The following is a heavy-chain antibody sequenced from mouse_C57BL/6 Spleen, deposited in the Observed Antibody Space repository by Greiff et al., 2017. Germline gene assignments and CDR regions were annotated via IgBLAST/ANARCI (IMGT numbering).Heavy chain of an antibody. CDR3: AREGYGYYYAMDY. CDR2: IYPSDSET. Sequence: QVQLQQPGAELVRPGSSVKLSCKASGYPFTSYWMAWVKPRPGQGLEWIGNIYPSDSETHYNQKFKDKATLTVDKSSSTAYMQLSSLTSEDSAVYYCAREGYGYYYAMDYWGQGTSVTVSS. CDR1: GYPFTSYW. J-gene: IGHJ4*01. V-gene: IGHV1-61*01. D-gene: IGHD2-2*01.